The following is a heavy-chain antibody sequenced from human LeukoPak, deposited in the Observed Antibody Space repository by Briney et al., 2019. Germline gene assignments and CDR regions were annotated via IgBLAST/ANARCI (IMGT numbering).Heavy chain of an antibody. CDR3: ARSHYDSGSDVGY. J-gene: IGHJ4*02. CDR1: GGSFSGYY. D-gene: IGHD3-10*01. CDR2: INHSGRT. V-gene: IGHV4-34*01. Sequence: SETLSLTCAVYGGSFSGYYWSWIHQPPGKGLEWIGEINHSGRTNNNPSLKSRVTISVDTSKNQFSLKLSSVTAADTAVYYCARSHYDSGSDVGYWGQGTLVIVSS.